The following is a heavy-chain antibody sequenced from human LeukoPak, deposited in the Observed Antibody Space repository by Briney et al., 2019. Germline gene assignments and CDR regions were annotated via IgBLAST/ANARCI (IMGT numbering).Heavy chain of an antibody. CDR2: IKQDGSEK. CDR1: GFTFRSYW. V-gene: IGHV3-7*01. J-gene: IGHJ4*02. Sequence: GGSLRLSCVASGFTFRSYWMSWVRQAPGKGMEWVANIKQDGSEKYYVDSVKGRFTISRDNAKTSLYLQMNSLRAEDTAVYYCARDYEAGCTSTTCYDRFDYWGQGTLVTVSS. CDR3: ARDYEAGCTSTTCYDRFDY. D-gene: IGHD2-2*01.